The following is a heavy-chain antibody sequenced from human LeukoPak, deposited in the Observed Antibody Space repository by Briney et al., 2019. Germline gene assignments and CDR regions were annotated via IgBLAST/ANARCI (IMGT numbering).Heavy chain of an antibody. D-gene: IGHD3-16*01. Sequence: GASVKVSCKASGYTFTGYYMHWVRQAPGQGLEWMGWISPNSGGTNYQGRVTMTRDTSISTAYMELSSLRSEDTAVYYCATAGTFGVYYMDVWGKGTTVTVSS. CDR2: ISPNSGGT. CDR3: ATAGTFGVYYMDV. CDR1: GYTFTGYY. J-gene: IGHJ6*03. V-gene: IGHV1-2*02.